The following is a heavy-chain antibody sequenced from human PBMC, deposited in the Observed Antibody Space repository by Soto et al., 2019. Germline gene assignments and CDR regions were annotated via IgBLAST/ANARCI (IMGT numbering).Heavy chain of an antibody. CDR2: ISSDGGSK. CDR3: ARSRDCSSTSCYLPFDY. J-gene: IGHJ4*02. Sequence: QVQLVESGGGVVQPGRSLRVSCAASGFTFSNHAMHWVRQAPGKRPEWVSIISSDGGSKDSTDSVKGRFTISRDNSKNTLYLQMNSLRPEETAVYYCARSRDCSSTSCYLPFDYWGQGTLVTVSS. D-gene: IGHD2-2*01. CDR1: GFTFSNHA. V-gene: IGHV3-30-3*01.